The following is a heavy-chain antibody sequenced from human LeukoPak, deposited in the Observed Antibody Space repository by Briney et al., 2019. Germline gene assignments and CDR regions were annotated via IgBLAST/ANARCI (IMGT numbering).Heavy chain of an antibody. V-gene: IGHV1-69*05. J-gene: IGHJ5*02. Sequence: GASVKVSCKASGGTFSSYAIIWVRQAPGQGLEWMGGIIPIFGTANYAQKFQGRVTITTDESTSTSYMELSSLRSEDTAVYYCARSSSSYNWFDPWGQGTLVTVSS. CDR3: ARSSSSYNWFDP. CDR2: IIPIFGTA. CDR1: GGTFSSYA. D-gene: IGHD6-6*01.